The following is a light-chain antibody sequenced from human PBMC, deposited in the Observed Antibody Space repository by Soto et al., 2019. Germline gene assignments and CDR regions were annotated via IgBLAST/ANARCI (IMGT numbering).Light chain of an antibody. CDR1: QSLLHSNGYNY. Sequence: DIVVTQSALSLPVTPGEPASISCRSSQSLLHSNGYNYLDWYLQKPGQSPQLLIYLGSYRASGVPDRFSGSGSGTDFTLKISRVEAEDVGVYYCMQALQTRTFGQGTKVDIK. CDR2: LGS. V-gene: IGKV2-28*01. CDR3: MQALQTRT. J-gene: IGKJ1*01.